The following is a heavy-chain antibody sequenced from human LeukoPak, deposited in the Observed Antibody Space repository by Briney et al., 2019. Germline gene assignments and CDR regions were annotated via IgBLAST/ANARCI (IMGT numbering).Heavy chain of an antibody. CDR2: IYYSGST. CDR3: ARSSPPQCGYYDFWSGPATAQSNWFDP. Sequence: SETLSLTCTVSGGSISSYYWSWIRQPPGKGLEWIGYIYYSGSTYYNPSLKSRVTISVDRSKNQFSLKLSSVTAADTAVYYCARSSPPQCGYYDFWSGPATAQSNWFDPWGQGTLVTVSS. D-gene: IGHD3-3*01. V-gene: IGHV4-59*12. CDR1: GGSISSYY. J-gene: IGHJ5*02.